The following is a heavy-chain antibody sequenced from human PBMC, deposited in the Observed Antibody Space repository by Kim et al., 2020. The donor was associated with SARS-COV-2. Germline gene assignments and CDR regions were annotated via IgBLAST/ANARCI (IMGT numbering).Heavy chain of an antibody. CDR1: GGSISSSSYY. V-gene: IGHV4-39*01. CDR3: ARHHAIAAAGTFDY. CDR2: IYFSGST. D-gene: IGHD6-13*01. J-gene: IGHJ4*02. Sequence: SETLSLTCTVSGGSISSSSYYWGWIRQPPGKGLEWIGTIYFSGSTYYNPSLKSRVTISVDTSRNQFSLKLGSVTAADTAVYYCARHHAIAAAGTFDYWGQGTLVTVSS.